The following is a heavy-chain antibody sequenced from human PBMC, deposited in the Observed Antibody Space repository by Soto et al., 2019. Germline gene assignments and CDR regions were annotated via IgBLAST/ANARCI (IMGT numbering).Heavy chain of an antibody. D-gene: IGHD2-8*02. CDR3: VKDRSDTWSSDY. Sequence: QVQLVESGGGVVQPGRSLRISCVASGFTFSSCAMHWVRQVPGKGLEWLAVVTHDGTLYPYADSVKGRFSISRDNSRKTLYLQMNGLRPEDTAVYYCVKDRSDTWSSDYWGQGTLVTVSS. CDR1: GFTFSSCA. V-gene: IGHV3-30*18. J-gene: IGHJ4*02. CDR2: VTHDGTLY.